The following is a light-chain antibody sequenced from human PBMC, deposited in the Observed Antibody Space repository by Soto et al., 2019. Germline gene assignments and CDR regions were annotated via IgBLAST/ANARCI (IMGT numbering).Light chain of an antibody. CDR1: QSVSSN. CDR3: QQYNNWPRT. CDR2: GAS. Sequence: EIVMTPSPATLSVSPVETAKLSCMASQSVSSNLAWYQQKPGQAPRLLIYGASTRATGIPARFSGSGSGTEFTLTISSLQSEDFAVYYCQQYNNWPRTFGQGTKVDIK. J-gene: IGKJ1*01. V-gene: IGKV3-15*01.